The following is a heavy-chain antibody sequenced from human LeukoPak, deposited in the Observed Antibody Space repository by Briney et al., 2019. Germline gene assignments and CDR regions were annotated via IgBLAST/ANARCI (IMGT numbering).Heavy chain of an antibody. Sequence: ASVKVSCKASGYTFTSYGISWVRPAPGQGLEWMGWISAYNGNTNYAQKLQGRVTVTTDTSTRTAYMELRSLRSDDTAVYYCASFLYYYESSGYYYNYWGQGTLVTVSS. CDR2: ISAYNGNT. V-gene: IGHV1-18*01. J-gene: IGHJ4*02. CDR1: GYTFTSYG. D-gene: IGHD3-22*01. CDR3: ASFLYYYESSGYYYNY.